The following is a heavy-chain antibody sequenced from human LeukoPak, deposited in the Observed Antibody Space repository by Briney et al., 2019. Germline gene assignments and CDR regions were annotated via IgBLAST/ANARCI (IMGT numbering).Heavy chain of an antibody. V-gene: IGHV3-74*01. CDR2: IYGDGTTA. CDR3: AKGGGSGSYYNGMDV. Sequence: GGSLRLSCAASGFTFNTYWMHWVRQAPGKGLVWVSLIYGDGTTAIYADSVKGRFTVSRDNAKNTLYLQMNSLRAEDTAVYYCAKGGGSGSYYNGMDVWGQGTTVTVSS. CDR1: GFTFNTYW. J-gene: IGHJ6*02. D-gene: IGHD3-10*01.